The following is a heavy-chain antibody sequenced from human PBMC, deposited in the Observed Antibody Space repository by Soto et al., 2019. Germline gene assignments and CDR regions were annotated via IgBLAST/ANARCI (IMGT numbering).Heavy chain of an antibody. Sequence: PSETLSLTCTVSGGSVSSGSYYWSWIRQPPGKGLEWIGYIYYSGSTNYNPSLKSRVTISVDTSKNQFSPKLSSVTAADTAVYHCARGPYTRYYYDSSGYYVTNFDYWGQGTLVTVSS. V-gene: IGHV4-61*01. D-gene: IGHD3-22*01. CDR3: ARGPYTRYYYDSSGYYVTNFDY. CDR2: IYYSGST. CDR1: GGSVSSGSYY. J-gene: IGHJ4*02.